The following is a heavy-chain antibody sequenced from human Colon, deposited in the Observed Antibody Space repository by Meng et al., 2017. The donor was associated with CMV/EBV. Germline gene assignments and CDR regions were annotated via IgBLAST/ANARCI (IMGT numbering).Heavy chain of an antibody. CDR2: IRQDGSER. V-gene: IGHV3-7*01. Sequence: LSLTCAASGFTFSNYWMSWVRQAPGKGLEWVANIRQDGSERFYVGHVKGRFTISRDNAKNSLYLQMNSLRGDDSAVYYCGRNRVDHWGQGTLVTVSS. CDR3: GRNRVDH. D-gene: IGHD3-10*01. J-gene: IGHJ4*02. CDR1: GFTFSNYW.